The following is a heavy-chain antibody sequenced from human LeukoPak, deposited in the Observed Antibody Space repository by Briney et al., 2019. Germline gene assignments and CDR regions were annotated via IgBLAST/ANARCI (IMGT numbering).Heavy chain of an antibody. D-gene: IGHD1-26*01. V-gene: IGHV3-30-3*01. CDR3: ARVCSVGATREFDY. CDR1: GFTFSTYV. J-gene: IGHJ4*02. CDR2: ISYDGVNK. Sequence: GRSLRLSCAASGFTFSTYVMHWVRQAPGKGLEWVAVISYDGVNKHYADSVKGRFTISRDDSKNTVYLQMNSLRVEDTAVYYCARVCSVGATREFDYWGQGTLVTVSS.